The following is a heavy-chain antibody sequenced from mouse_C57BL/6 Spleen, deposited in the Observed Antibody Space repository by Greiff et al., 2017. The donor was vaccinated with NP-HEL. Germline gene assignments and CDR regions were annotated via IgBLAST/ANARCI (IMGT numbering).Heavy chain of an antibody. V-gene: IGHV1-54*01. CDR1: GYAFTNYL. CDR3: ARLLDGKGYYFDY. D-gene: IGHD1-1*01. J-gene: IGHJ2*01. Sequence: QVQLQQSGAELVRPGTSVKVSCKASGYAFTNYLIEWVKQRPGQGLEWIGVINPGSGGTNYNEKFKGKATLTADKSSSTAYMQLSSLTSEDSAVYFCARLLDGKGYYFDYWGQGTTLTVSS. CDR2: INPGSGGT.